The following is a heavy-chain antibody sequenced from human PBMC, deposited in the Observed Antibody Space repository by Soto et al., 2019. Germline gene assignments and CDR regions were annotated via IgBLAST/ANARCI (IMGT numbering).Heavy chain of an antibody. D-gene: IGHD6-6*01. J-gene: IGHJ4*02. Sequence: PSETLSLTCTVSGGSISSSGYYWSWIRQHPGKGLEWIGYIYYSGSTYYNPSLKSRVTISVDTSKNQFSLKLSSVTAADTAVYYCARDRNPRSSSSSEPYFDYWGQGTLVTVSS. V-gene: IGHV4-31*03. CDR1: GGSISSSGYY. CDR3: ARDRNPRSSSSSEPYFDY. CDR2: IYYSGST.